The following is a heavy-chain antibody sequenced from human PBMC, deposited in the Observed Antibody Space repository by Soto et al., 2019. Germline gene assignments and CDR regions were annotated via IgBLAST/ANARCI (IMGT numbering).Heavy chain of an antibody. Sequence: SETLSLTCTVSGGSIISGDYYWSWIRQPPGKGLEWIAYIHNSVSTHYNPSLKSRVTISVDTSKNQFSLKLSSVTAADTAVYYCARSRYSGSYFFDYWGQGILVTSPQ. D-gene: IGHD1-26*01. CDR1: GGSIISGDYY. V-gene: IGHV4-30-4*01. CDR2: IHNSVST. J-gene: IGHJ4*02. CDR3: ARSRYSGSYFFDY.